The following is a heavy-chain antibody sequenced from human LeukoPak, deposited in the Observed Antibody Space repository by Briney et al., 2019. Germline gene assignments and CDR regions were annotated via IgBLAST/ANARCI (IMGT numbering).Heavy chain of an antibody. Sequence: GGSLRLSCAASGFTFSSYAMHWVRQAPGKGLEWVAVISYDGSNKYYADSVKGRFTISRDNSKNTLYLQMNNLRAEDTAVYYCAKSSLLRSVDYWGQGTLVTVSS. CDR2: ISYDGSNK. CDR1: GFTFSSYA. J-gene: IGHJ4*02. D-gene: IGHD4-17*01. CDR3: AKSSLLRSVDY. V-gene: IGHV3-30*04.